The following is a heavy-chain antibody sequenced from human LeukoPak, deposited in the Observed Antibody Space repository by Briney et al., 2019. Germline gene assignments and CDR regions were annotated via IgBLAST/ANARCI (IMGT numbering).Heavy chain of an antibody. D-gene: IGHD3-3*01. CDR1: GFTFSSYS. J-gene: IGHJ3*02. Sequence: PGGSLRLSCAASGFTFSSYSMNWVRQAPGKGLEWVSYITSSSGTTYYADSVKGRFTISRDNAKNSLYLQMNSLRAEDTAVYYCAKELRFLEWLLSAFDIWGQGTMVTVSP. V-gene: IGHV3-48*01. CDR3: AKELRFLEWLLSAFDI. CDR2: ITSSSGTT.